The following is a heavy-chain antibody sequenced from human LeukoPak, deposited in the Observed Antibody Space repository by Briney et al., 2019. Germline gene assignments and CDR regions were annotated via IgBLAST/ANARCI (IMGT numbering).Heavy chain of an antibody. J-gene: IGHJ4*02. CDR1: GDSIRSNNW. CDR2: IYHSGSA. D-gene: IGHD6-13*01. CDR3: ARDSGSRLLDY. Sequence: SETLSLTCVVSGDSIRSNNWWNWVRQPPGKGLEWIGQIYHSGSATYNPSLKSRVTMTVDESNNRFSLKLSSVTAADTAVYYCARDSGSRLLDYWGQGTLVTVSS. V-gene: IGHV4/OR15-8*01.